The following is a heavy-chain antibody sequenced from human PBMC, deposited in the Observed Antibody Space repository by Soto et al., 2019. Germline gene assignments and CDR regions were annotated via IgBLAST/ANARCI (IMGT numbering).Heavy chain of an antibody. CDR2: INPSGGRT. CDR3: ARTAGIAAAGAKNYYFDY. CDR1: GYTFTSYC. Sequence: GXXGKVSCKASGYTFTSYCMHWVRHAPGQGLEWMGIINPSGGRTSYAQKFQGRVTMTRDTSTSTVYMELSSLRSEDTPVYYCARTAGIAAAGAKNYYFDYWGQGTLVTVSS. V-gene: IGHV1-46*01. D-gene: IGHD6-13*01. J-gene: IGHJ4*02.